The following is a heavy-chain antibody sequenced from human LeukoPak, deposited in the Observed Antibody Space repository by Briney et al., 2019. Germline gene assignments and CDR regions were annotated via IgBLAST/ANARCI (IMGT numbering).Heavy chain of an antibody. CDR1: GFTFNTYA. V-gene: IGHV3-74*01. D-gene: IGHD2-21*01. Sequence: GGSLRLSCAASGFTFNTYAMHWVRQAPGKGLVWVSRINTDGSSTNYADSVKGRFTISRDNAKNTLYLQMNSLRADDTAVYYCARDSAYCGGDCYLFDPWGQGTLVTVSS. CDR2: INTDGSST. J-gene: IGHJ5*02. CDR3: ARDSAYCGGDCYLFDP.